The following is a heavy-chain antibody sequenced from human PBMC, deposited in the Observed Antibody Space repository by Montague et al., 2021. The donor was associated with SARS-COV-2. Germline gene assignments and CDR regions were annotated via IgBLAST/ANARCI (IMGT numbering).Heavy chain of an antibody. CDR1: GDSVFPNSAA. D-gene: IGHD3-22*01. Sequence: CAISGDSVFPNSAAWSWFRQSPSRGLEWLGWTYHRSKLCLDYALSVKGRITINADTSRNQFYLQLNSVTPEDTAVYYCARAPYSSGFYGMDVWGQGTTVTVSS. J-gene: IGHJ6*02. V-gene: IGHV6-1*01. CDR3: ARAPYSSGFYGMDV. CDR2: TYHRSKLCL.